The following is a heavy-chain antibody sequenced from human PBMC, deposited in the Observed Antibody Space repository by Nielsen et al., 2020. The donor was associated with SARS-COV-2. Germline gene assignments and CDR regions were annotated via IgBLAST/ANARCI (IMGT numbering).Heavy chain of an antibody. Sequence: SETLSLTCTVSGGSISTYYWSWIRQPPGKGLEWIGYIYYSGSSMYNPSLKSRVTMSVDTSKNQFSLKLSSVTAADTAVYYCARDRVSGYFDLWGRGTLVTVSS. CDR3: ARDRVSGYFDL. J-gene: IGHJ2*01. CDR2: IYYSGSS. CDR1: GGSISTYY. D-gene: IGHD3-10*01. V-gene: IGHV4-59*13.